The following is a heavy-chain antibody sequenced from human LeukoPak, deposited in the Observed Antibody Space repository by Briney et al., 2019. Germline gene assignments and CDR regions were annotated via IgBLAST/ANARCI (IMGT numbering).Heavy chain of an antibody. D-gene: IGHD6-19*01. Sequence: GGSLRLSCAASGFTFSSYAMSWVRQAPGKGLDWVSAISGSGGSTYYADSVKGRFTISRDNSKNTLYLQMNSLRAEDTAVYYCAKWGEYSSGWYRFDYWGQGTLVTASS. CDR1: GFTFSSYA. CDR3: AKWGEYSSGWYRFDY. J-gene: IGHJ4*02. CDR2: ISGSGGST. V-gene: IGHV3-23*01.